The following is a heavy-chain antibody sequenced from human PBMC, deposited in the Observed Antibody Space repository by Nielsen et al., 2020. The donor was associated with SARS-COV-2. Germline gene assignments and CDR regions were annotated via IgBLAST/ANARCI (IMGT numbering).Heavy chain of an antibody. Sequence: GESLKISCAASGFTFSSYAMHWVRQAPGKGLEWVAVISYDGSNKYYADSVKGRFTISRDNSKNTLYLQMNSLRAKDTAVYYCARDPVDYGDGGFDYWGQGTLVTVSS. CDR2: ISYDGSNK. CDR3: ARDPVDYGDGGFDY. V-gene: IGHV3-30-3*01. CDR1: GFTFSSYA. D-gene: IGHD4-17*01. J-gene: IGHJ4*02.